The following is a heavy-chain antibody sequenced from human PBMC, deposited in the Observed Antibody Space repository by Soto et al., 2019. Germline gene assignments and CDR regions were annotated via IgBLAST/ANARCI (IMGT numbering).Heavy chain of an antibody. CDR3: ARDPGGHYCTSTSCLYFFDH. Sequence: EVQLLESGGALVQPGGSLRLSCAASGFTFSNHAMNWFRQAPGKGLEWVSTISDSGSTYYADSVKGRFTISRDNSKNTLYLQMNSLRAEDTAVYYFARDPGGHYCTSTSCLYFFDHWGQGTLVIVSS. V-gene: IGHV3-23*01. CDR1: GFTFSNHA. CDR2: ISDSGST. J-gene: IGHJ4*02. D-gene: IGHD2-2*01.